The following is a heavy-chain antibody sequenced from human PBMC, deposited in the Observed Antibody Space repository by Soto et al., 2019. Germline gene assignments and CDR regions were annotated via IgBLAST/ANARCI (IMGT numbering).Heavy chain of an antibody. D-gene: IGHD2-15*01. Sequence: SVKVSCKVSGGSFSSFSISWVRQAPGQGLEWMGGIIPIFGTANYAQKFQGRVTITADKSTSTAYMELSSLRSEDTAVYYCARGGGCSGGSCHARFYYGMDVWGQGTTVTVSS. CDR3: ARGGGCSGGSCHARFYYGMDV. CDR1: GGSFSSFS. J-gene: IGHJ6*02. CDR2: IIPIFGTA. V-gene: IGHV1-69*06.